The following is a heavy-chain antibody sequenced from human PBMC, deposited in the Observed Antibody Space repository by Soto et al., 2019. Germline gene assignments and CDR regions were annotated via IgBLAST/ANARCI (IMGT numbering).Heavy chain of an antibody. Sequence: QVQLVESGGGVVQPGRSLRLSCAASGFTFSSYGMHWVRQAPGKGLEWVAVIWYDGSNKYYADSVKGRFTISRDNSKNTLCLQMNSLRAEDTAVYYCARESMVRGVTPFDYWGQGTLVTVSS. CDR1: GFTFSSYG. V-gene: IGHV3-33*01. CDR3: ARESMVRGVTPFDY. J-gene: IGHJ4*02. CDR2: IWYDGSNK. D-gene: IGHD3-10*01.